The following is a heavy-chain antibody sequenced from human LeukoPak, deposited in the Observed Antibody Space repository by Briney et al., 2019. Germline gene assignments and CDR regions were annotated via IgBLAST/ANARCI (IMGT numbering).Heavy chain of an antibody. Sequence: PSETLSLTCTVSGGSISSYYWGWIRQPAGKGLEWIGRIYTSGSTNYNPSLRSRVTMSVDTSKNQFSLKLSSVTAADTAVYYCARDANPNYSSGWYYYYYMDVWGKGTTVTISS. J-gene: IGHJ6*03. V-gene: IGHV4-4*07. D-gene: IGHD6-19*01. CDR3: ARDANPNYSSGWYYYYYMDV. CDR2: IYTSGST. CDR1: GGSISSYY.